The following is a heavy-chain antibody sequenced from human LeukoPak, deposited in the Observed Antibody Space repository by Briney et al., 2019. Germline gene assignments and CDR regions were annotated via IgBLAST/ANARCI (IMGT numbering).Heavy chain of an antibody. D-gene: IGHD3-16*02. CDR3: ARGALYDYVWGSYRSDY. CDR1: GFTFSDYY. Sequence: GGSLRLSCAASGFTFSDYYMSWIRQAPGEGLEWVSYISSSSSYTNYADSVKGRFTISRDNAKNSLYLQMNSLRAEDTAVYYCARGALYDYVWGSYRSDYWGQGTLVTGSS. J-gene: IGHJ4*02. CDR2: ISSSSSYT. V-gene: IGHV3-11*05.